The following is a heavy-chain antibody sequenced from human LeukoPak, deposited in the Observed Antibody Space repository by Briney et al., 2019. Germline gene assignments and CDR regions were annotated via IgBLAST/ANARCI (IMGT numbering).Heavy chain of an antibody. J-gene: IGHJ2*01. CDR1: GYTFTSYY. V-gene: IGHV1-46*01. CDR2: INPSGGST. Sequence: ASVKVSCRASGYTFTSYYMHWVRQAPGQGLEWMGIINPSGGSTSYAQKFQGRVTMTEDTSTDTAYMELSSLRSEDTAVYYCATDGDYDPSGWYFDLWGRGTLVTVSS. D-gene: IGHD4-17*01. CDR3: ATDGDYDPSGWYFDL.